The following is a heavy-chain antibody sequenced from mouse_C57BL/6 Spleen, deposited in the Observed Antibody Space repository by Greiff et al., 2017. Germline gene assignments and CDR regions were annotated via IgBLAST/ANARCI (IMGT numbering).Heavy chain of an antibody. J-gene: IGHJ4*01. Sequence: VQLQQSGAELAKPGASVKLSCKASGYTFTSYWMHWVKQRPGQGLEWIGYINPSSGYTKYNQKFKDKATLTVDKSSSTAYMQLSSLTSEDSAVYYCARYLYAMDYWGQGTSVTVSA. V-gene: IGHV1-7*01. CDR2: INPSSGYT. D-gene: IGHD5-1*01. CDR1: GYTFTSYW. CDR3: ARYLYAMDY.